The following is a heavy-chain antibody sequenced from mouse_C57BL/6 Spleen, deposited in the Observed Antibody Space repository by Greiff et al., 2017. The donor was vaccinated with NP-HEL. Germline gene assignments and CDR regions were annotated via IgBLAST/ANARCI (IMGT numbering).Heavy chain of an antibody. Sequence: QVQLQQSGAELARPGASVKLSCKASGYTFTSYGISWVKQRTGQGLEWIGEIYPRSGNTYYNEKFKGKATLTADKSSSTAYMELRSLTSEDSAVYFCARRHYYGSSYVNYFDYWGQGTTLTVSS. CDR3: ARRHYYGSSYVNYFDY. CDR1: GYTFTSYG. CDR2: IYPRSGNT. J-gene: IGHJ2*01. V-gene: IGHV1-81*01. D-gene: IGHD1-1*01.